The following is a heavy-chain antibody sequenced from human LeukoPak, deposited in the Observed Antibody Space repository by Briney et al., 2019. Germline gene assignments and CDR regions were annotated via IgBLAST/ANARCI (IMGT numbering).Heavy chain of an antibody. V-gene: IGHV1-69*13. D-gene: IGHD1-26*01. J-gene: IGHJ4*02. CDR2: IIPIFGTA. CDR1: GGIFSSYA. CDR3: ATCARNFYYYRFDY. Sequence: GASVKVSCKASGGIFSSYAISWVRQAPGQGPEWMGGIIPIFGTANYAQKFQGRVTITADESTSTAYMELSSLRSEDTAVYYCATCARNFYYYRFDYWGQGTLVTVSS.